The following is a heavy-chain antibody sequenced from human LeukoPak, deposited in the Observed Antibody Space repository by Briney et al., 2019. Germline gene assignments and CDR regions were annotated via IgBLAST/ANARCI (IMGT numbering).Heavy chain of an antibody. Sequence: ETLSLTCTVSGGSISSYYWSWVRQAPGKGLEWVSSISSRSSYIYYADSVKGRFTISRDNAKTSLYLQMNSLRAEDMAVYYCARANAGNWEPFDYWGQGTLVTVSS. CDR1: GGSISSYY. V-gene: IGHV3-21*01. J-gene: IGHJ4*02. CDR3: ARANAGNWEPFDY. D-gene: IGHD4-23*01. CDR2: ISSRSSYI.